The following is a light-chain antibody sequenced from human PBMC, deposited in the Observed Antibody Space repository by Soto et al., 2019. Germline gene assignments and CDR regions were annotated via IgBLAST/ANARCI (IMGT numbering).Light chain of an antibody. V-gene: IGKV1-6*01. CDR1: QSISSY. Sequence: IHMTDSPSSLSASVLYRVTITFLSIQSISSYLNWYQQKPGKAPKLLISGASSLQSGVPSRFSGSGSGADFTLTISSLQPEDSATYYCLQDSSYPRTFGQGTKVDIK. CDR3: LQDSSYPRT. J-gene: IGKJ1*01. CDR2: GAS.